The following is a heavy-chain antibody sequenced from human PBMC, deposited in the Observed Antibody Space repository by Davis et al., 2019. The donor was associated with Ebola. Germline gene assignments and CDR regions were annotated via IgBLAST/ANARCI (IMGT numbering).Heavy chain of an antibody. CDR1: GFTFSSYW. CDR3: ARDSSSWYFSGMDV. V-gene: IGHV3-7*01. Sequence: GESLKISCAASGFTFSSYWMSWVRQAPGKGLEWVANIKQDGSEKYYADSVKGRFTISRDNSKNTLYLQMNSLRAEDTAVYYCARDSSSWYFSGMDVWGQGTTVTVSS. J-gene: IGHJ6*02. CDR2: IKQDGSEK. D-gene: IGHD6-13*01.